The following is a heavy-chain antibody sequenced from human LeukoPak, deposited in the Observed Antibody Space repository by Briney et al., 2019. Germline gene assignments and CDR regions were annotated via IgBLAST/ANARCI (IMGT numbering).Heavy chain of an antibody. CDR2: ISSSGSTI. D-gene: IGHD3-10*02. CDR3: AELGITMIGGV. CDR1: RFTFSVYW. Sequence: PGGSLKLSCAASRFTFSVYWMNWVRQAPGKGLEWVSYISSSGSTIYYADSVKGRFTISRDNAKNSLYLQMNSLRAEDTAVYYCAELGITMIGGVWGKGTTVTISS. J-gene: IGHJ6*04. V-gene: IGHV3-48*03.